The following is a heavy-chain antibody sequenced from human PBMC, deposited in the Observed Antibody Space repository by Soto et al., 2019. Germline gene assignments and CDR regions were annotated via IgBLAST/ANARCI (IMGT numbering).Heavy chain of an antibody. V-gene: IGHV6-1*01. CDR1: GDSVSGPSAC. CDR2: TYYRSKWYN. Sequence: PLQALSPSCVRSGDSVSGPSACCSWIRQSPTRGLEWLARTYYRSKWYNDYAVSVKSRITTIPGTSKNPFSLQLNSVTPEDTDVYYCARDPGIADFWSGYYGSPALDIWGQGTMVTVSS. J-gene: IGHJ3*02. CDR3: ARDPGIADFWSGYYGSPALDI. D-gene: IGHD3-3*01.